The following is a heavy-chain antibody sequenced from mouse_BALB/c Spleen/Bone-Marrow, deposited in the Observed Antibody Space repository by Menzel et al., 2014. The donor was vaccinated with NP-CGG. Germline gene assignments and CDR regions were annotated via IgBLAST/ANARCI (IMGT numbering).Heavy chain of an antibody. CDR3: ARRGRIAEALGY. CDR2: ISPYNDGT. Sequence: EVHLVESGPEQVKPGASVKMSCKASGYTFTSYVMHWVKQKPGQGLEWIGYISPYNDGTEYNEKFKGKATLTSDKSSSTAYMELSSLTSEDSAVYYCARRGRIAEALGYWGQGTSLTVSS. V-gene: IGHV1-14*01. J-gene: IGHJ2*02. D-gene: IGHD6-1*01. CDR1: GYTFTSYV.